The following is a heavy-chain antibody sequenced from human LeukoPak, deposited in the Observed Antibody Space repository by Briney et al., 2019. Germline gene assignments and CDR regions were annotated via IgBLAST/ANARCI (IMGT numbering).Heavy chain of an antibody. CDR3: AKDIGLLWFGELLGNQDLDY. D-gene: IGHD3-10*01. Sequence: GGSLRLSCAASGSTFSSYSMNWVRQAPGKGLEWVSSISSSSDHIAYADSVKGRFTISRDNSKNTLYLQMNSLRAEDTAVYYCAKDIGLLWFGELLGNQDLDYWGQGTLVTVSS. CDR2: ISSSSDHI. V-gene: IGHV3-21*04. J-gene: IGHJ4*02. CDR1: GSTFSSYS.